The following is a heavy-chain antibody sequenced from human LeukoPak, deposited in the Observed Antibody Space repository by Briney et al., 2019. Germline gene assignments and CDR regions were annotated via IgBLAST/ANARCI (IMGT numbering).Heavy chain of an antibody. CDR2: ISGGGGST. D-gene: IGHD3-9*01. J-gene: IGHJ4*02. V-gene: IGHV3-23*01. CDR3: ARSTSSEYDIYHFDY. Sequence: GGSLRLSCAASGFTFSSYAMSWVRQAPGKGLEWVSTISGGGGSTYYADSVKGRFTISRNNSKNTFYLQMNSLRAEDTAVYYCARSTSSEYDIYHFDYWGQGTLVTVSS. CDR1: GFTFSSYA.